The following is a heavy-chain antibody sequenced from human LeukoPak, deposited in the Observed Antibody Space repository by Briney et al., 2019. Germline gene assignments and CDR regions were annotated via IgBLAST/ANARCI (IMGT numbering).Heavy chain of an antibody. CDR1: GGSISSYY. Sequence: PSETLSLTCTVSGGSISSYYWSWIRQPPGKGLEWIGYIYYSGSTNYNPSLKSRVTISVDTSKNQFSLKLSSVTAADTAVYYCARAPYNSGYSFDYWGQGTLVTVSS. CDR2: IYYSGST. D-gene: IGHD6-19*01. V-gene: IGHV4-59*01. CDR3: ARAPYNSGYSFDY. J-gene: IGHJ4*02.